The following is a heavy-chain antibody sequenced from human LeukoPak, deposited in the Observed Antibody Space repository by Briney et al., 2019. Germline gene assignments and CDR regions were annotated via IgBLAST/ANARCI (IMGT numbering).Heavy chain of an antibody. J-gene: IGHJ6*02. CDR2: INTNTGNP. CDR1: GYTFTSYA. Sequence: ASVKVSCKASGYTFTSYAMNWVRQAPGPGLEWMGWINTNTGNPTYAQGFTGRFVFSLDTSVSTAYLQISSLKAEDTAVYYCARGYSSSWSVGMDVWGQGTTVTVSS. D-gene: IGHD6-13*01. V-gene: IGHV7-4-1*02. CDR3: ARGYSSSWSVGMDV.